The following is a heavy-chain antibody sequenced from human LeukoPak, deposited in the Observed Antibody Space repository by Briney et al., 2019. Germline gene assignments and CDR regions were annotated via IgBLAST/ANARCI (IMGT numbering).Heavy chain of an antibody. J-gene: IGHJ5*02. CDR1: GGSFSGYY. CDR3: ARRLRTRLAEFDP. CDR2: INHSGST. V-gene: IGHV4-34*01. D-gene: IGHD1-1*01. Sequence: SETLSLTCAVYGGSFSGYYWSWIRQPPGKGLEWIGEINHSGSTNYNPSLKSRVTISVDTSKNQFSLKLSSVTAADTAVYYCARRLRTRLAEFDPWGQGTLVTVSS.